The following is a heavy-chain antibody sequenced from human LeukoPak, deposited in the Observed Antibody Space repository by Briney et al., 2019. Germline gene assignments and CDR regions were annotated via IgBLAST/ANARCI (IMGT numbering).Heavy chain of an antibody. Sequence: GASVKVSCRASGGTFSSYAISWVRQAPGQGLEWMGGIIPIFGTANYAQKFQGRVTITADESTSTAYMELSSLGSEDTAVYYCARTADYVWGSYRPPYNWFDPWGQGTLVTVSS. CDR3: ARTADYVWGSYRPPYNWFDP. V-gene: IGHV1-69*13. D-gene: IGHD3-16*02. J-gene: IGHJ5*02. CDR1: GGTFSSYA. CDR2: IIPIFGTA.